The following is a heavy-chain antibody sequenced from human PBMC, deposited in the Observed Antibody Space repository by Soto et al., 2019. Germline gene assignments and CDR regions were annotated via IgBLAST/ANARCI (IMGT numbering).Heavy chain of an antibody. D-gene: IGHD2-15*01. CDR1: GFTFSNAW. CDR3: TTDRPYSYYYYGRDV. Sequence: GGSLRLSCAASGFTFSNAWMSWVRQAPGKGLEWVGRIKSKTDGGTTDYAAPVKVRFTISRDDSKNTLYLQMNSLKTEDTAVYYCTTDRPYSYYYYGRDVWGQGTTVTVSS. V-gene: IGHV3-15*01. CDR2: IKSKTDGGTT. J-gene: IGHJ6*02.